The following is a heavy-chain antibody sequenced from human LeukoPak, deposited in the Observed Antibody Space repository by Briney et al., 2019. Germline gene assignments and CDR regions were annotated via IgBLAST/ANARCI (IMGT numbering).Heavy chain of an antibody. CDR3: ASDSLRGKRTFDY. Sequence: PGGSLRLSCAVSGFTFDDYAMHWVRQVPGKGLEWVSGINWNSDSIGYADSVKGRFTTSRDNAKNSLYLQMNSLRAEDTAMYYCASDSLRGKRTFDYWGQGTLVTVSS. CDR2: INWNSDSI. J-gene: IGHJ4*02. V-gene: IGHV3-9*01. D-gene: IGHD4-23*01. CDR1: GFTFDDYA.